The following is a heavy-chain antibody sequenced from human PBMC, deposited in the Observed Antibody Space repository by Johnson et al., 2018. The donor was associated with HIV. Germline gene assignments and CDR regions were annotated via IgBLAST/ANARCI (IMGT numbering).Heavy chain of an antibody. CDR2: IYSGGST. V-gene: IGHV3-66*01. D-gene: IGHD4-23*01. Sequence: VQLVESGGGLVQPGGSLRLSCAASGFTVSSNYMSWVRQAPGKGLEWVSVIYSGGSTYYADSVKGRFTISRDNSKNTLYLQMNSLGAEDTAVYYCARDTVVTPPHDAFDIWGQGTMVTVSS. J-gene: IGHJ3*02. CDR3: ARDTVVTPPHDAFDI. CDR1: GFTVSSNY.